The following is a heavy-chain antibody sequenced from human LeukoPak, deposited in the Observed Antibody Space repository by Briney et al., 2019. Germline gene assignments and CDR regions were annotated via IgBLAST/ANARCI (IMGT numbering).Heavy chain of an antibody. CDR1: GFTFSSYT. CDR3: ARNSSSWYYELYYYYGMDV. V-gene: IGHV3-30*04. J-gene: IGHJ6*02. CDR2: ISNDGSNK. Sequence: GGSLRLSCAASGFTFSSYTMHWVRQAPGKGLEWVAVISNDGSNKYYADSVKGRFTISRDNAKNSLYLQMNSLRAEDTAVYYCARNSSSWYYELYYYYGMDVWGQGTTVTVSS. D-gene: IGHD6-13*01.